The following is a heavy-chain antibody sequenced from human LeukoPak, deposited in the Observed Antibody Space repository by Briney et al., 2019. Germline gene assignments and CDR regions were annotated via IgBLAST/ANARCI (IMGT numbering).Heavy chain of an antibody. CDR3: AREGDVDTAMVLGDY. J-gene: IGHJ4*02. CDR2: ISSSSSYI. V-gene: IGHV3-21*01. CDR1: GFTFSSYS. D-gene: IGHD5-18*01. Sequence: PGGSLRLSCAASGFTFSSYSMNWVRQAPGKGLEWVSSISSSSSYIHYADSVKGRFTISRDNAKNSLYLQMNSLRAEDTAVYYCAREGDVDTAMVLGDYWGQGTLVTVSS.